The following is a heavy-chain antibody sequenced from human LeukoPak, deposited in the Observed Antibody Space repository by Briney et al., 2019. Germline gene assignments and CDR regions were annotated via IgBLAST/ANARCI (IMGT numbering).Heavy chain of an antibody. D-gene: IGHD1-26*01. V-gene: IGHV1-2*02. Sequence: ASVKVSCKASGYTFTDCYLHWVRQAPGQGLEWMGWINPNNGGTNYAQKFQGRVTMTRDTSISTAYMELSRLRSDDTAVYYCASLGSGSYLVDYWGQGTLVTVSS. J-gene: IGHJ4*02. CDR3: ASLGSGSYLVDY. CDR2: INPNNGGT. CDR1: GYTFTDCY.